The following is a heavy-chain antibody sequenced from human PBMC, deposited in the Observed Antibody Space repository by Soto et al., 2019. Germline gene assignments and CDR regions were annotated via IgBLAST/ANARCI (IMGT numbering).Heavy chain of an antibody. CDR2: MSPKTANT. Sequence: ASVKVSCKASGYTFTSYDVNWVRQTAGQGLEWMGWMSPKTANTGYAQKFQGRVTMTRSTSISTAYMELSSLTSEDTAVYYCTGGPPNWGFDSWGQGTPVTVSS. CDR1: GYTFTSYD. D-gene: IGHD7-27*01. CDR3: TGGPPNWGFDS. V-gene: IGHV1-8*01. J-gene: IGHJ5*01.